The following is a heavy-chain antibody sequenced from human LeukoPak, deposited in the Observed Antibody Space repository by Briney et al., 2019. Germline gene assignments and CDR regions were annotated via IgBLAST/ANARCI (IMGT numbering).Heavy chain of an antibody. V-gene: IGHV1-18*01. Sequence: ASVKVSCKASGYTFTSYGIRGLRQAPGQGREGMGWISAYNCNTNYAQKLQGRVTMTTDTSTSTAYMEMRSLRSDDTAVYYCARGQVRMITFGGVMGAFDIWGQGTMVTVSS. CDR2: ISAYNCNT. CDR3: ARGQVRMITFGGVMGAFDI. D-gene: IGHD3-16*01. J-gene: IGHJ3*02. CDR1: GYTFTSYG.